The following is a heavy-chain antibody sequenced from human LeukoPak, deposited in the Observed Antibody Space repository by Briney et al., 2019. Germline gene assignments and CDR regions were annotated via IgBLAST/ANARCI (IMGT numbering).Heavy chain of an antibody. V-gene: IGHV4-31*03. CDR3: AREPTVSWFDP. D-gene: IGHD4-17*01. Sequence: KPSETLSLTCTVSGGSISSGGYYWSWIRQHPGKGLEWIGYIYYSGSTYYNPSLKSRVTISVDTSKNQFSLKLSSVTAADTAVYYCAREPTVSWFDPWGQGTLVTVSS. J-gene: IGHJ5*02. CDR1: GGSISSGGYY. CDR2: IYYSGST.